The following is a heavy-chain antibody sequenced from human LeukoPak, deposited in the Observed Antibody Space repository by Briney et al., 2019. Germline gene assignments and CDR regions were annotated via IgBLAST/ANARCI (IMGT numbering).Heavy chain of an antibody. Sequence: GESLKISCKGSGYSFTSYWIAWVRQMPGKGLEWMGIIYPGDSDTRYSPSFQGQVTISADKSTTTAYLQWSSLKASDTAMYYCATPKSVAGSFDYWGQGTLVTVSS. J-gene: IGHJ4*02. CDR3: ATPKSVAGSFDY. V-gene: IGHV5-51*01. CDR1: GYSFTSYW. CDR2: IYPGDSDT. D-gene: IGHD6-19*01.